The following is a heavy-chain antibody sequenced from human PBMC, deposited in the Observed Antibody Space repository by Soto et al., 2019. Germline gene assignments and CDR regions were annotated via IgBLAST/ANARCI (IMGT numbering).Heavy chain of an antibody. CDR3: ASGSPAASDAFDI. Sequence: GGSRRLSCAASGFTFSDYYMSWIRQAPGQGLEWGSYISSSGSTIYYADSVKGRFTISRDNAKNSLYLQMNSLRAEDTAVYYCASGSPAASDAFDIWGQGTMVTVSS. J-gene: IGHJ3*02. CDR1: GFTFSDYY. CDR2: ISSSGSTI. D-gene: IGHD1-26*01. V-gene: IGHV3-11*01.